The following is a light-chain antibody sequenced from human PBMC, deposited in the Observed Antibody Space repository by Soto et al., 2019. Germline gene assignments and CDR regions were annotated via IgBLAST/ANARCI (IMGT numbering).Light chain of an antibody. CDR3: QQYKNWWT. V-gene: IGKV3-15*01. Sequence: EIVMTQSPATLSVSPGERATLSCRASQSVSNNLAWYQKKPGQAPRLLIYGASTRATGIPARFSGSGSGTEFTLTSSSLQSEDFAFYYCQQYKNWWTFGQGTRVDIK. CDR2: GAS. CDR1: QSVSNN. J-gene: IGKJ1*01.